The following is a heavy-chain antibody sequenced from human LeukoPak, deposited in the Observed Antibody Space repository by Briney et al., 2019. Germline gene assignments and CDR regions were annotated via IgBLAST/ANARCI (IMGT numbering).Heavy chain of an antibody. CDR2: IIPIFGTA. D-gene: IGHD6-13*01. J-gene: IGHJ4*02. V-gene: IGHV1-69*05. CDR1: GGTFSSYA. Sequence: SVKVSCKASGGTFSSYAISWVRQAPGQGLEWMGGIIPIFGTANYAQKFQGRVTITTDESTSTAYMELSSLRSEDTAVYYCASAAAGTGGFDYWGQGTLVTVSS. CDR3: ASAAAGTGGFDY.